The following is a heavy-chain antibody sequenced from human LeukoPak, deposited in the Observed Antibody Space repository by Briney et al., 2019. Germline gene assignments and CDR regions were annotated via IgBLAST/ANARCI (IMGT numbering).Heavy chain of an antibody. Sequence: GGSLRLSCAASGFTFSSYSMNRVRQAPGKGLEWVSSISSSSSYIYYADSVKGRFTISRDNAKNSLYLQMNSLRAEDTAVYYCANGRYDFWSGYPTREDYWGQGTLVTVSS. D-gene: IGHD3-3*01. CDR2: ISSSSSYI. J-gene: IGHJ4*02. CDR3: ANGRYDFWSGYPTREDY. CDR1: GFTFSSYS. V-gene: IGHV3-21*01.